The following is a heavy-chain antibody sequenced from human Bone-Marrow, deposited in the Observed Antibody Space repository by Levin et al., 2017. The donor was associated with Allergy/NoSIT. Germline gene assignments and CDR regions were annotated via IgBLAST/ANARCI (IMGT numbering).Heavy chain of an antibody. D-gene: IGHD3-22*01. CDR2: INPGDSDT. Sequence: GESLKISCKTSSDSFAKYWIGWVRQMPGKGLEWMGIINPGDSDTRYNPSFQAQVTISADKPINTAYLHWSNLRTSDTATYYCAKGSDTSGYYFDFWGQGTLVTVSS. CDR1: SDSFAKYW. CDR3: AKGSDTSGYYFDF. V-gene: IGHV5-51*04. J-gene: IGHJ4*02.